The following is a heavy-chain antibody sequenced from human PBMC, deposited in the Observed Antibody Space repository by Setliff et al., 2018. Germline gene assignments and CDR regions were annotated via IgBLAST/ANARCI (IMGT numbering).Heavy chain of an antibody. Sequence: ASVKVSCKASGYMFTTYAMSWIRQVPGQGFEWMGWINTNTGNPIYVQGFTGRFVFSLDTSVSTAYLHISSLKADDTAVYYCARASRYGTIRYRGDYYMDVWGKGTTVTVSS. J-gene: IGHJ6*03. CDR2: INTNTGNP. CDR3: ARASRYGTIRYRGDYYMDV. D-gene: IGHD5-12*01. V-gene: IGHV7-4-1*02. CDR1: GYMFTTYA.